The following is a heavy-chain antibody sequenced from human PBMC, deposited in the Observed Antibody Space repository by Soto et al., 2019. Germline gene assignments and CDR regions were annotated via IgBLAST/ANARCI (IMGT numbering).Heavy chain of an antibody. V-gene: IGHV4-31*03. CDR2: IDYTGST. CDR1: GASINSGRYY. D-gene: IGHD1-26*01. CDR3: ARDTQYHTTGFDAFDI. J-gene: IGHJ3*02. Sequence: PSETLSLTCTVSGASINSGRYYWSWIRQHPGKGQEWIGYIDYTGSTYYKPSLYSRMTMSIDTSKNQFSLKLRSMTAADTAFYYCARDTQYHTTGFDAFDIWGQGKMVTVSS.